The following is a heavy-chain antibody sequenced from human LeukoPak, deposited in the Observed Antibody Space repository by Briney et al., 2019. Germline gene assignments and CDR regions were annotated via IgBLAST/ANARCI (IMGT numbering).Heavy chain of an antibody. D-gene: IGHD6-13*01. CDR2: IRYGGNNK. CDR1: GFGSSNYG. CDR3: AKDQGYSSRLWAGLRTSDAFDL. J-gene: IGHJ3*01. V-gene: IGHV3-30*02. Sequence: QPGGSLRLSCAASGFGSSNYGMHWVRQAPGKGLQWVAFIRYGGNNKNYAGSVKDRFTISRDNSKSTLYLQMNSLRAEDTAVYYCAKDQGYSSRLWAGLRTSDAFDLWGQGTRVTV.